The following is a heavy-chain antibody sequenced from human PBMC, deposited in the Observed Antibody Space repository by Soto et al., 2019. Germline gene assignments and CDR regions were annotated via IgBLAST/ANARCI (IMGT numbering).Heavy chain of an antibody. V-gene: IGHV4-59*01. CDR1: GGSISSYY. J-gene: IGHJ4*02. D-gene: IGHD3-22*01. Sequence: ETLSLTCTVSGGSISSYYWSWIRQPPGKGLEWIGYIYFRGTTNYNPSLKSRVAMSADTSKNQFSLKLNSVTAADTAVYYCARMNYYDTSGYPFDYWGQGMMVTVSS. CDR3: ARMNYYDTSGYPFDY. CDR2: IYFRGTT.